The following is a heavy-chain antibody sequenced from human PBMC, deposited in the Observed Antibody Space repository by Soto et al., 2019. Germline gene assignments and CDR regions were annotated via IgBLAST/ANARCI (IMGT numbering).Heavy chain of an antibody. CDR1: GYTFISHS. J-gene: IGHJ6*02. CDR3: ARGACGGGAPGCREMDV. V-gene: IGHV1-18*01. D-gene: IGHD2-21*01. Sequence: ASVKVSCKSSGYTFISHSITWVRQAPGQGLEWMGRISAYNGNTNYAQKLQGRVTMTTDTSTSTAYMELRSLRSDDTAVYYCARGACGGGAPGCREMDVWGQGTTVTVSS. CDR2: ISAYNGNT.